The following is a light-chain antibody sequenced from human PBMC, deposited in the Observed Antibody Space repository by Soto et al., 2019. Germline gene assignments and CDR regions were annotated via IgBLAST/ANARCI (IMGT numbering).Light chain of an antibody. CDR2: GAS. CDR3: QQYNSWLWT. V-gene: IGKV3-15*01. CDR1: QSVSSK. Sequence: EIMMKHSPATLSVSPGEGATLSCRASQSVSSKLAWYQQKPGQAPRLLIYGASTRATGVPARFSGSGSGTEFTLIISSLQSEDSAVYYCQQYNSWLWTFGQGSKVDIK. J-gene: IGKJ1*01.